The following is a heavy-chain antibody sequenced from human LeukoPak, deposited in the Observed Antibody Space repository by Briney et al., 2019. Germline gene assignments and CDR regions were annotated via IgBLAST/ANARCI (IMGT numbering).Heavy chain of an antibody. Sequence: PSETLSLACSVSGGSINGYYWSWVRQPPGKGLEWIGFIYSTGAAGYNPSLKSRVTISVDTSNNHFSLKLSPVTAADTAVYYCARQLFIAAAGLTLFDPWGQGTLVTVSS. J-gene: IGHJ5*02. D-gene: IGHD6-13*01. V-gene: IGHV4-59*08. CDR1: GGSINGYY. CDR2: IYSTGAA. CDR3: ARQLFIAAAGLTLFDP.